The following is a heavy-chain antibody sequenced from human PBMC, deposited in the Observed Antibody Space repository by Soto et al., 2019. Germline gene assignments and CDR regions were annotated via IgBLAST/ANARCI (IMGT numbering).Heavy chain of an antibody. Sequence: QVQLVESGGGVVQPGRSLRLSCAASGFTFSSYAMHWVRQAPGKGLEWVAVIAYDGRNKYYADSVKCRFTLSRDNSKNTLYLQMDSLRIEDTAVYYFARELERFFDYWGQGTRVTVSS. CDR1: GFTFSSYA. CDR2: IAYDGRNK. V-gene: IGHV3-30*04. J-gene: IGHJ4*02. D-gene: IGHD1-1*01. CDR3: ARELERFFDY.